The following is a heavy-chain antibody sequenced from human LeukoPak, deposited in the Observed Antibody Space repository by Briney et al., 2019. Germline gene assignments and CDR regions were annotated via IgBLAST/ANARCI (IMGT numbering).Heavy chain of an antibody. CDR2: ISGSGGNT. J-gene: IGHJ4*02. CDR1: GFTFSSYA. V-gene: IGHV3-23*01. D-gene: IGHD5-12*01. CDR3: AKDRGYSGYDDAFDY. Sequence: GGSLRLSCAASGFTFSSYAMSWVRQAPGKGLEWVSVISGSGGNTYYADSVKGRFTISRDNSKNTLYLQMNSLRAEDTAVYYCAKDRGYSGYDDAFDYWGQGTLVIVSS.